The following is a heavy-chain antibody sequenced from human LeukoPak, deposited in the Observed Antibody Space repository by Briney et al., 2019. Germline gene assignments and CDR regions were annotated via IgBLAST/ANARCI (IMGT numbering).Heavy chain of an antibody. J-gene: IGHJ4*02. V-gene: IGHV3-23*01. D-gene: IGHD3-10*01. CDR3: AKVFALWFGEFDY. CDR1: GFTFSSYG. Sequence: RTGGSLRLSCAASGFTFSSYGMSWVRQAPGKGLEWVSATSGTGGTTYYADSVKGRFTISRDNSKNTLYLQMNSLRAEDTAVYYCAKVFALWFGEFDYWGQGTLVTVSS. CDR2: TSGTGGTT.